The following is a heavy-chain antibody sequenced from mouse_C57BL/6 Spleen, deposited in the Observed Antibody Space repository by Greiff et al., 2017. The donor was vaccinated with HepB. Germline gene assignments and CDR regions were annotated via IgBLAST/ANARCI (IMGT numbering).Heavy chain of an antibody. Sequence: QVQLQQSGPGLVQPSQRLSITCTVSGFSLTSYGVHWVRQSPGKGLEWLGVIWSGGSTDYNAAFISRLSISKDNSKSQVFFKMNSLQADDTAIYYCARGTRDAMDYWGQGTSVTVSS. V-gene: IGHV2-2*01. CDR2: IWSGGST. CDR1: GFSLTSYG. D-gene: IGHD3-3*01. J-gene: IGHJ4*01. CDR3: ARGTRDAMDY.